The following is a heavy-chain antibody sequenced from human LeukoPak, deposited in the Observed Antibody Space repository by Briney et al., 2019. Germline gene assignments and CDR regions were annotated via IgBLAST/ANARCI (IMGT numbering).Heavy chain of an antibody. CDR1: GFTFSSYE. CDR2: ISSSGGTI. Sequence: PGGSLRLSCAASGFTFSSYEMNWVRQAPGEGLEWVSYISSSGGTIYYTDSVKGRFTISRDNAKNSLYLQMNSLRAEDTAVYYCARDRRDYDILTGYYTPVGAFDIWGQGTMVTVSS. J-gene: IGHJ3*02. V-gene: IGHV3-48*03. D-gene: IGHD3-9*01. CDR3: ARDRRDYDILTGYYTPVGAFDI.